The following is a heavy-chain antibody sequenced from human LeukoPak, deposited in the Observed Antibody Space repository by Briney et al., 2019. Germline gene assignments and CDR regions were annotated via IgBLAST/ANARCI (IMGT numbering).Heavy chain of an antibody. Sequence: GGTLRLSCVASGFSLSSNGMSWVRQAPGKGLDWVSGISDSGDNTHYADSVRGRFTISRDISKNTLFLQMNSLRAEDTAVYYCAKIQGWFNTAFQIGGQGTMVTVSS. CDR1: GFSLSSNG. D-gene: IGHD6-19*01. J-gene: IGHJ3*02. V-gene: IGHV3-23*01. CDR3: AKIQGWFNTAFQI. CDR2: ISDSGDNT.